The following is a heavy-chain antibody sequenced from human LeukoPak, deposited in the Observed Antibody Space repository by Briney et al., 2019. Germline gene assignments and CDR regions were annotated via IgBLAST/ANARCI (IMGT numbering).Heavy chain of an antibody. J-gene: IGHJ4*02. CDR3: AKSRDSSSWSFDY. V-gene: IGHV3-9*03. CDR1: GFTFDDYA. D-gene: IGHD6-13*01. CDR2: ISWNSGSI. Sequence: GGSLRLSCAASGFTFDDYAMHWVRQAPGKGLEWVSGISWNSGSIGYADSVKGRFTISRDNAKNSLYLQMNSLRAEDMALYYCAKSRDSSSWSFDYWGPETLVTVSS.